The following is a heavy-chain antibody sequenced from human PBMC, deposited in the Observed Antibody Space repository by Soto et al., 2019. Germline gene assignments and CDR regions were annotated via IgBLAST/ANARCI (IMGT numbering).Heavy chain of an antibody. V-gene: IGHV3-15*01. CDR2: IKSKTDGGTT. J-gene: IGHJ4*02. Sequence: PGGSLRLSCAASGFTFSNAWMSWVRQAPGKGLEWVGRIKSKTDGGTTDYAAPVKGRFTISRDDSKNTLYLQMNSLKTEDTAVYYCTTAPPYGDLLFDYWGQGTLVTVSS. CDR3: TTAPPYGDLLFDY. CDR1: GFTFSNAW. D-gene: IGHD4-17*01.